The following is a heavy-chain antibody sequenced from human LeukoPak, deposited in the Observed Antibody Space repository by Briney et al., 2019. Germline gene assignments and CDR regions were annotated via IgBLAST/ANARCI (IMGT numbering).Heavy chain of an antibody. D-gene: IGHD3-16*01. J-gene: IGHJ4*02. CDR3: AKGGYVPG. V-gene: IGHV3-23*01. CDR2: ISGSGGST. Sequence: GGSLRLSCAASGFTFRSYGMSWVRQAPGKGLEWVSAISGSGGSTYYADPVKGRFTISRDNSKNTLFLQMNSLTAEDTAIYYCAKGGYVPGWGQGTLVTVSS. CDR1: GFTFRSYG.